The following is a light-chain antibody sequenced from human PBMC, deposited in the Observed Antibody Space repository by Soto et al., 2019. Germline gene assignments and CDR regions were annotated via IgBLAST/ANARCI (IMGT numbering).Light chain of an antibody. J-gene: IGKJ4*01. CDR3: QQYGRSPR. CDR1: QNVDRNY. CDR2: DAT. Sequence: ENVLTQSPGTLSLSPGERATLSCRASQNVDRNYLAWYQHKPGRPPRLLVYDATSRATGISDRFSGIGSGTDFTLTISRLEPEDFAVYYCQQYGRSPRFGGGTRVEIK. V-gene: IGKV3-20*01.